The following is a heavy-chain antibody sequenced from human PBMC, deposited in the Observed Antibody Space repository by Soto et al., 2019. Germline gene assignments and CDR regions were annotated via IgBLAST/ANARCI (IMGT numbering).Heavy chain of an antibody. CDR1: GYTFASYG. J-gene: IGHJ3*02. CDR3: ASEMGAAAGLLAFDI. V-gene: IGHV1-18*01. D-gene: IGHD6-13*01. Sequence: GASVKVSCKASGYTFASYGISWVRQAPGQGLEWMGWISAYNGNTNYAQKLQGRVTMTTDTSTSTAYMELRSLRSDDTAVYYCASEMGAAAGLLAFDIWGQGTMVTVSS. CDR2: ISAYNGNT.